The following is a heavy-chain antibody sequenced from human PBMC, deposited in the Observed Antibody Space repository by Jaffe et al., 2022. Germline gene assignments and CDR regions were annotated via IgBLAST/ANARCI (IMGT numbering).Heavy chain of an antibody. J-gene: IGHJ4*02. D-gene: IGHD5-12*01. CDR1: GFTFSNAW. CDR3: TTDRGSGYDFDY. CDR2: IKSKTDGGTT. V-gene: IGHV3-15*01. Sequence: EVQLVESGGGLVKPGGSLRLSCAASGFTFSNAWMSWVRQAPGKGLEWVGRIKSKTDGGTTDYAAPVKGRFTISRDDSKNTLYLQMNSLKTEDTAVYYCTTDRGSGYDFDYWGQGTLVTVSS.